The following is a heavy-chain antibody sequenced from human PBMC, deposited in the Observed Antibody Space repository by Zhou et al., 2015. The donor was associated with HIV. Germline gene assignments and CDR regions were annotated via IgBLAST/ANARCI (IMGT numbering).Heavy chain of an antibody. J-gene: IGHJ4*02. D-gene: IGHD2-2*02. CDR3: ARGGYCSSTSCYTGYFDY. CDR2: IIPIFGTA. V-gene: IGHV1-69*01. CDR1: GGTFSSYA. Sequence: QVQLVQSGAEVKKPGSSVKVSCKASGGTFSSYAISWVRQAPGQGLEWMGGIIPIFGTANYAQKFQGRVTITADESTSTAYMELSSLRSEDTAVYYCARGGYCSSTSCYTGYFDYWGQGTLVTVSS.